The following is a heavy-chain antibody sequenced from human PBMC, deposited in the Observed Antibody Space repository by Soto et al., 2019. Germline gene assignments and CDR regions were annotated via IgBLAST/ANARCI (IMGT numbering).Heavy chain of an antibody. CDR2: IYSGGST. CDR1: GVTVSSNY. J-gene: IGHJ4*02. V-gene: IGHV3-66*04. Sequence: EVQLVESGGVLVQPGGSLRLSCAASGVTVSSNYMSWVRQAPGKGLEWVSVIYSGGSTYYADSVKGRFTISRDNSKNTLYLQMNSLRAEDTAVYYCARQGYNYGGGYFDYWGQGTLVTVSS. D-gene: IGHD5-18*01. CDR3: ARQGYNYGGGYFDY.